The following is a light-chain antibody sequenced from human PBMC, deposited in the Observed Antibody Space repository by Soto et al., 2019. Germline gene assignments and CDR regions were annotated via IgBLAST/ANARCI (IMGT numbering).Light chain of an antibody. V-gene: IGLV2-14*01. Sequence: QSVLTQPASVSGSPGQSITISCTGSSSDIGAFNYVAWYQQHPGKAPKLMIYEVSNRPSGVSNRFSGSKSGNTASLTISGLQTAEEADYYCSSYTSGSTLVFGTGTKVTVL. J-gene: IGLJ1*01. CDR2: EVS. CDR3: SSYTSGSTLV. CDR1: SSDIGAFNY.